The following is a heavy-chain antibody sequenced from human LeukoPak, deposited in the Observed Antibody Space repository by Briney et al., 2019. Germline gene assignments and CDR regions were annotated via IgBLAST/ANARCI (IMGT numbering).Heavy chain of an antibody. CDR3: VRDRAYASDI. CDR1: GFTFSSYS. Sequence: GGSLRLSCAASGFTFSSYSMSWVRQAPGKGLEWVSYIGIGGNIYYADSVKGRFTISRDNAKTLLYLQMNSLRAEDTAVYFCVRDRAYASDIWGQGTMVTVSS. J-gene: IGHJ3*02. CDR2: IGIGGNI. V-gene: IGHV3-48*01.